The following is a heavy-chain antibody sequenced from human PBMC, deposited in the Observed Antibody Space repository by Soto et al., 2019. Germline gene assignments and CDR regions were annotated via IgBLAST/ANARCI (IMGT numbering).Heavy chain of an antibody. V-gene: IGHV1-69*13. CDR2: IIPIFGTA. CDR1: GGTFSSYA. CDR3: ARGTPDILIGSY. J-gene: IGHJ4*02. D-gene: IGHD3-9*01. Sequence: SVKVSCKASGGTFSSYAISWVRQAPGQGLEWMGGIIPIFGTANYAQKFQGRVTIIADESTSTAYMELSSLRSEDTAVYYCARGTPDILIGSYWGQGTLVTVSS.